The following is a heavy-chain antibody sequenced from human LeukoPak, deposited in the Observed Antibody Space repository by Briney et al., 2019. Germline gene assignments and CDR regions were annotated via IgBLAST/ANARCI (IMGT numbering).Heavy chain of an antibody. Sequence: SVKVSCKASGGTFSSYAISWVRQAPGQGLEWMGGIIPIFGTANYAQKFQGRVTITADESTSTAYMELSSLRSDDTAVYYCARDVAAAQWWFDPWGQGTLVTVSS. CDR2: IIPIFGTA. CDR3: ARDVAAAQWWFDP. V-gene: IGHV1-69*13. D-gene: IGHD6-13*01. J-gene: IGHJ5*02. CDR1: GGTFSSYA.